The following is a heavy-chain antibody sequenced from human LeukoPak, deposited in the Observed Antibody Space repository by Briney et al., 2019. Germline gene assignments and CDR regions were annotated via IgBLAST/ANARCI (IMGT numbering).Heavy chain of an antibody. D-gene: IGHD4-11*01. V-gene: IGHV3-66*01. CDR1: GFTVSSYY. Sequence: GGSLRVSCAASGFTVSSYYMTWVRQAPGKGLEWVSVIYIGGSTYYADSVKGRVAISRDNSKNTVFLHMNSVRAEDTAVYYCARSYSNHLFGMDVWGQGTAVTVSS. CDR2: IYIGGST. CDR3: ARSYSNHLFGMDV. J-gene: IGHJ6*02.